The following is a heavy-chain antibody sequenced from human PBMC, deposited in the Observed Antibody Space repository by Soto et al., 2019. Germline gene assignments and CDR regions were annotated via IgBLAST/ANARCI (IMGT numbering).Heavy chain of an antibody. J-gene: IGHJ5*02. CDR3: ARDRKDKWFDP. D-gene: IGHD2-15*01. V-gene: IGHV4-34*01. Sequence: PSETLSLTCAVYGGSFSGYYWSWIRQPPGKGLEWIGEINHSGSTNYNPSLKSRVTISVDTSKNQFSLKLSSVTAADTAVYYCARDRKDKWFDPWGQGTLVTVSS. CDR1: GGSFSGYY. CDR2: INHSGST.